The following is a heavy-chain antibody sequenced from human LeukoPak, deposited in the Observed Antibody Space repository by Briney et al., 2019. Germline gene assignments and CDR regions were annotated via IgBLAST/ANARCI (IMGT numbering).Heavy chain of an antibody. J-gene: IGHJ6*02. CDR3: ASSDMRV. V-gene: IGHV3-33*08. CDR2: IWYDGSNK. D-gene: IGHD2-2*01. Sequence: PGGSLRLSCAASGFTFSSYAMSWVRQAPGKGLEWVAVIWYDGSNKYYADSVKGRFTISRDNSKNTLYLQMNSLRAEDTAVYYCASSDMRVWGQGTTVTVSS. CDR1: GFTFSSYA.